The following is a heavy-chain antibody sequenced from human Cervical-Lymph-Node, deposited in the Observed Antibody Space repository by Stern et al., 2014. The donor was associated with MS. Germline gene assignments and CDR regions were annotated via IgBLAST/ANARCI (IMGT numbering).Heavy chain of an antibody. D-gene: IGHD3-22*01. CDR1: GDSVSSDSYY. CDR2: VYYTGSS. CDR3: ARERYDSSGYSGGWYSGMDV. J-gene: IGHJ6*02. Sequence: QVQLQESGPGLVKPSGTLSLTCTVSGDSVSSDSYYWSWIRQPPGKGLEWIGHVYYTGSSKENPSLKSRVTISVDRPKSQFSLKLRSVTAADTAVYYCARERYDSSGYSGGWYSGMDVWGQGTTVTVSS. V-gene: IGHV4-61*01.